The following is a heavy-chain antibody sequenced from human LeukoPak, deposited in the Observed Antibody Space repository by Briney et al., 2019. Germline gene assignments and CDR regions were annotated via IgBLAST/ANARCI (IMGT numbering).Heavy chain of an antibody. CDR1: GYSPTSYY. Sequence: ASVKVSCQASGYSPTSYYLHEVRQAPGQGLEWMGIINPSSGNTTYTQKIESRVTMTRDTSTSTVYMELSSLRSEDTAGYYCARVSGTSAYFVYWGRGTLVTVSS. CDR2: INPSSGNT. D-gene: IGHD2-2*01. V-gene: IGHV1-46*01. J-gene: IGHJ4*02. CDR3: ARVSGTSAYFVY.